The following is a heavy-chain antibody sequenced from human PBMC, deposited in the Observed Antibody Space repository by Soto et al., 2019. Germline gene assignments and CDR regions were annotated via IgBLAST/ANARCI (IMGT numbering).Heavy chain of an antibody. Sequence: QVQLVQSGAEVKKPGASVKVSCKASGYTFTSYDINWVRQATGQGLEWMGWMNPNSGNTGHAQKFQGRVNMTWNTSISTASMELSSLRSEDTAVYYCAGGHCSGGSGYFDMGWDYYYYYYMDVWGKGTTVTVSS. D-gene: IGHD2-15*01. CDR1: GYTFTSYD. CDR3: AGGHCSGGSGYFDMGWDYYYYYYMDV. CDR2: MNPNSGNT. V-gene: IGHV1-8*01. J-gene: IGHJ6*03.